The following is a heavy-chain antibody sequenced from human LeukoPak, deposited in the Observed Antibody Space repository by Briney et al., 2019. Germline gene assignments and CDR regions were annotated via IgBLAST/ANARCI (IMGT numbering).Heavy chain of an antibody. Sequence: ASVKVSCKASGYTFTGYYMHWVRQAPGQGLEWMGWINPNSGGTNYAQKFQGRVTMTRDTSISTAYMELSRLRSDDTAVYYCARSTHDSSGYYDDYWGQGTLVTVSS. V-gene: IGHV1-2*02. D-gene: IGHD3-22*01. CDR3: ARSTHDSSGYYDDY. CDR1: GYTFTGYY. J-gene: IGHJ4*02. CDR2: INPNSGGT.